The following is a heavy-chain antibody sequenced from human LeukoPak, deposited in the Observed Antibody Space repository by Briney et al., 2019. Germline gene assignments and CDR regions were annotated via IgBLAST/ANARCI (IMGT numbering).Heavy chain of an antibody. CDR3: ARDGALTPDY. CDR2: INAGNGNT. D-gene: IGHD3-16*01. CDR1: GYTFTSYA. V-gene: IGHV1-3*01. J-gene: IGHJ4*02. Sequence: GASVKVSCKASGYTFTSYAMHWVRQAPGQRLEWMGWINAGNGNTKYSQKFQGRVTMTTDTSTSTAYMELRSLRSDDTAVYYCARDGALTPDYWGQGTLVTVSS.